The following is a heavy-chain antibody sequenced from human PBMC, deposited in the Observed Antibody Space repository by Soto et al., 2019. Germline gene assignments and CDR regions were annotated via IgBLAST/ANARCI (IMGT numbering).Heavy chain of an antibody. D-gene: IGHD2-15*01. J-gene: IGHJ4*02. CDR1: GFTFSSYA. CDR2: ISYDGSNK. V-gene: IGHV3-30-3*01. Sequence: QVQLVESGGGVVQPGRSLRLSCAASGFTFSSYAMHWVRQAPGKGLEWVAVISYDGSNKYYADSVKGRITISRDNSKNTLYLQMNSLRAEDTAVYYCARDADPFCIGSSCYSGILYWGLGTLVTVSS. CDR3: ARDADPFCIGSSCYSGILY.